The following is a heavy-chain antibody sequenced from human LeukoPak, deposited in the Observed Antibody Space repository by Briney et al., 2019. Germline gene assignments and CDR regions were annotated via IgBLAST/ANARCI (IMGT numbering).Heavy chain of an antibody. CDR3: ARTGIAVAGAFDI. CDR1: GFTVSSNY. V-gene: IGHV3-53*01. D-gene: IGHD6-19*01. J-gene: IGHJ3*02. CDR2: IYSGGST. Sequence: GGSLRLSCAASGFTVSSNYMSWVRQVPGKGLEWVSVIYSGGSTYYADSVKGRFTISRDNSKNTLYLQMNSLRAEDTAVYYCARTGIAVAGAFDIWGQGTMVTVSS.